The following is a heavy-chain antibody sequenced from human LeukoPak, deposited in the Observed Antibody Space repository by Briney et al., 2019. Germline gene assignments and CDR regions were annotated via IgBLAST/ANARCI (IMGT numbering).Heavy chain of an antibody. Sequence: NPGGSLRLSCAASGFTFSSYSMNGVRQAPGKGLEWVSSISSSSSYIYYADSVKGRFTISRDNAKNSLYLQMNSLRAEDTAVYYCARGIAARPDGVRRPYYFDYWGQGTLVTVSS. V-gene: IGHV3-21*01. CDR3: ARGIAARPDGVRRPYYFDY. CDR1: GFTFSSYS. J-gene: IGHJ4*02. CDR2: ISSSSSYI. D-gene: IGHD6-6*01.